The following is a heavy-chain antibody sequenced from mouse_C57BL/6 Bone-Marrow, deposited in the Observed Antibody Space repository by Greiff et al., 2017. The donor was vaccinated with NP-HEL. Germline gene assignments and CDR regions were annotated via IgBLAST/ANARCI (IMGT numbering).Heavy chain of an antibody. V-gene: IGHV3-6*01. D-gene: IGHD1-1*01. Sequence: EVQVVESGPGLVKPSQSLSLTCSVTGYSITSGYYWNWIRQFPGNKLEWMGYISYDGSNNYNPSLKNRISITRDTSKNQFFLKLNSVTTEDTATYYCARVVTTVVAPFDYWGQGTTLTVSS. CDR3: ARVVTTVVAPFDY. CDR1: GYSITSGYY. J-gene: IGHJ2*01. CDR2: ISYDGSN.